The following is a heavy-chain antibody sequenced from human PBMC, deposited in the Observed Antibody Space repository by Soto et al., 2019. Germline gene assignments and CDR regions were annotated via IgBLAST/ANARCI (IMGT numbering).Heavy chain of an antibody. CDR2: ISAYNGNT. CDR3: RGDPPPPDS. V-gene: IGHV1-18*01. J-gene: IGHJ4*02. CDR1: GYTFASYA. Sequence: QVQLVQSGAEVKKPGASVKVSCKASGYTFASYAISWMRQAPGQGLEWMGWISAYNGNTNYAQKLQGRVTMTTDTSTGTATMDLRSLSPNATAVNSCRGDPPPPDSGGQGTLFTVSP.